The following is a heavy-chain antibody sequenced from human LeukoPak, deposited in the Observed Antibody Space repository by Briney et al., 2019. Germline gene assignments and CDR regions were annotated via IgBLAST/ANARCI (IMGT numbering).Heavy chain of an antibody. CDR2: INPSGGST. J-gene: IGHJ4*02. D-gene: IGHD4-17*01. CDR3: ATSREVYGDYDTGCFDY. V-gene: IGHV1-46*01. Sequence: GASVKVSCKASGYTFTSYYMHWVRQAPGQGLEWMGIINPSGGSTSYAQKFQGRVTMTRDTSTSTVYMELSSLRSEDTAVYYCATSREVYGDYDTGCFDYWGQGTLVTVSS. CDR1: GYTFTSYY.